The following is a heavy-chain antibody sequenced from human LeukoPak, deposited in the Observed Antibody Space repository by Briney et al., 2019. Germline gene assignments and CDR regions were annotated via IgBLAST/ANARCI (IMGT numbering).Heavy chain of an antibody. CDR3: ARGGTYYPCIDY. D-gene: IGHD1-26*01. V-gene: IGHV1-18*01. CDR1: GYTFTSSY. CDR2: ISAYNGKT. J-gene: IGHJ4*02. Sequence: ASVKVSVKASGYTFTSSYINWVRQAPGQGLEWMGWISAYNGKTNYAQKFQGRVTMTTDSSTNTAYMDLTSLRSDDTAVYYCARGGTYYPCIDYWGQGTLVTVSS.